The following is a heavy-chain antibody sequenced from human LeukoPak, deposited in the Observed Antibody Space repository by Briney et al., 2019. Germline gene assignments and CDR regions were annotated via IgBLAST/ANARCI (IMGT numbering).Heavy chain of an antibody. CDR1: AFTFSSYA. D-gene: IGHD3-3*01. CDR3: AKWRGGYSDFWSGYPNWFDP. V-gene: IGHV3-23*01. CDR2: ISGSGGST. J-gene: IGHJ5*02. Sequence: PGGSLRLSCAASAFTFSSYAMSWVRQAPGKGLEWVSAISGSGGSTYYADSVKGRFTISRDNSKNTLYLQMNSLRAEDTAVYYCAKWRGGYSDFWSGYPNWFDPWGQGNLVTVSS.